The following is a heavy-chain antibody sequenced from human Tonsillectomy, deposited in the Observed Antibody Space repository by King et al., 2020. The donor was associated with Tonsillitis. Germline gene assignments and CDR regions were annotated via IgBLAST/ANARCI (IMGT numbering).Heavy chain of an antibody. CDR2: IIPIFGSA. V-gene: IGHV1-69*01. J-gene: IGHJ6*02. D-gene: IGHD2-2*01. CDR3: ARGDIVVVPAAIGYYYYGMDV. CDR1: GGTFSSYA. Sequence: QLVQSGAEVKKPGSSVKVSCKASGGTFSSYAISWVRQAPGPGLELMGGIIPIFGSANYAQKFPGGVTITADESTSTAYMELRRLGCEDTAVYYCARGDIVVVPAAIGYYYYGMDVWGQGTTVTVSS.